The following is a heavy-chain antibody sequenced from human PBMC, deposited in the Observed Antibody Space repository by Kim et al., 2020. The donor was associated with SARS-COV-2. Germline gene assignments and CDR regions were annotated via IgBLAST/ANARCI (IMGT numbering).Heavy chain of an antibody. CDR3: TTDRGYYDSSGYLPAYAFDI. CDR1: GFTFSNAW. Sequence: GGSLRLSCAASGFTFSNAWMSWVRQAPGKGLEWVGRIKSKTDGGTTDYAAPVKGRFTISRDDSKNTLYLQMNSLKTEDTAVYYCTTDRGYYDSSGYLPAYAFDIWGQGTMVTVSS. D-gene: IGHD3-22*01. CDR2: IKSKTDGGTT. J-gene: IGHJ3*02. V-gene: IGHV3-15*01.